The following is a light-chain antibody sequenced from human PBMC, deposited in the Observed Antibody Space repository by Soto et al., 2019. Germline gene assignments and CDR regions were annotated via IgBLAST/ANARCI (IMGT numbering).Light chain of an antibody. CDR2: GAS. CDR3: QQHAHWPLT. Sequence: PGERATLSWRASQSVSSNLAWYQQKLGQAPRLLIYGASTRATGIPARFSGSGSGTDFTLTISSLEPEDFAVYYCQQHAHWPLTFGGGTRWIS. CDR1: QSVSSN. V-gene: IGKV3-11*01. J-gene: IGKJ4*01.